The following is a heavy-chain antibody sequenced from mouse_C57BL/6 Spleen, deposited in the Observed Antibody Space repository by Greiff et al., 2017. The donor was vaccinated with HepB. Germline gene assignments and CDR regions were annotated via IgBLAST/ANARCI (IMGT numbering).Heavy chain of an antibody. CDR2: IDPENGDT. Sequence: EVQLVESGAELVRPGASVKLSCTASGFNIKDDYMHWVKQRPEQGLEWIGWIDPENGDTEYASKFQGKATITADTSSNTAYLQLNSLTSEDTAVYYCTTPSTIVTRTFYAMDYWGQGTSVTVSS. D-gene: IGHD2-2*01. J-gene: IGHJ4*01. CDR3: TTPSTIVTRTFYAMDY. V-gene: IGHV14-4*01. CDR1: GFNIKDDY.